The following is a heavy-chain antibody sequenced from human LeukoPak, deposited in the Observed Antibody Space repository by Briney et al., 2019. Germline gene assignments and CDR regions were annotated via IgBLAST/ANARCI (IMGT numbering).Heavy chain of an antibody. CDR1: GFTFSSYS. CDR2: ISSSSSYI. CDR3: ARDPTSTNYYYGMDV. V-gene: IGHV3-21*01. J-gene: IGHJ6*02. Sequence: GGPLRLSCAASGFTFSSYSMNWVRQAPGKGLEWVSSISSSSSYIYYADSVKGRFTISRDNAKNSLYLQMNSLRAEDTAVYYCARDPTSTNYYYGMDVWGQGTTVTVSS. D-gene: IGHD1-1*01.